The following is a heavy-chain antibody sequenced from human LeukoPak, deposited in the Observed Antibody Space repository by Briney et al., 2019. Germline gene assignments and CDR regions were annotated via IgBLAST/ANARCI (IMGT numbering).Heavy chain of an antibody. V-gene: IGHV1-8*01. Sequence: RASVKVSCKASGYTFTSYDINWERQATGQGLEWMGWMNPNSGNTGYAQKFQGRVTMTRNTSISTAYMELSSLRSEDTAVYYCARGSGDTIFGVVSYGMDVWGQGTTVTVSS. D-gene: IGHD3-3*01. CDR3: ARGSGDTIFGVVSYGMDV. CDR2: MNPNSGNT. J-gene: IGHJ6*02. CDR1: GYTFTSYD.